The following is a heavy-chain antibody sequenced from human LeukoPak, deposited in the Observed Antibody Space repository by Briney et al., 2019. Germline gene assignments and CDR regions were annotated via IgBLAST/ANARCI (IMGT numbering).Heavy chain of an antibody. Sequence: SETLSLTCTVSGGSISSGDYYWRWIRQPPGKGLEWIGYVYYSGSTYYNPSLKSRVTISVDTSKNQFSLKLSSVTAADTAVYYCARGSSSSGYYYLFRHWGQGTLVTVSS. CDR2: VYYSGST. D-gene: IGHD3-22*01. J-gene: IGHJ4*02. V-gene: IGHV4-30-4*01. CDR3: ARGSSSSGYYYLFRH. CDR1: GGSISSGDYY.